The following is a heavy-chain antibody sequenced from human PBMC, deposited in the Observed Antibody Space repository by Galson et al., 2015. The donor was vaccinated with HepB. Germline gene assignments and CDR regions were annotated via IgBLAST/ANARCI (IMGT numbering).Heavy chain of an antibody. CDR2: IYPGDSDT. D-gene: IGHD3-10*01. CDR1: GYSFTSYW. CDR3: ARHVGDYGSGSYRNHFDY. V-gene: IGHV5-51*01. J-gene: IGHJ4*02. Sequence: QSGAEVKKPGESLKISCKGSGYSFTSYWIGWVRQMPGKGLEWMGIIYPGDSDTRYSPSFQGQVTISADKSISTAYLQWSSLKASDTAMYYCARHVGDYGSGSYRNHFDYWGQGTLVTVSS.